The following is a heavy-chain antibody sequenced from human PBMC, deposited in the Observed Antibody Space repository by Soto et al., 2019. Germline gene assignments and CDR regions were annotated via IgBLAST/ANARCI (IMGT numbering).Heavy chain of an antibody. CDR2: IYWNDDK. D-gene: IGHD6-13*01. Sequence: QITLKESGPTLVKPTQTLTLTCTFSGFSLSTRGVGVGWIRQPPGKALEWLALIYWNDDKRYSPSLKSRLTITQEPSKNQVVLTMTNMDPVDTATYYCAHPIAAAGTWGGNWFDPWGQGTLVTVSS. V-gene: IGHV2-5*01. CDR1: GFSLSTRGVG. J-gene: IGHJ5*02. CDR3: AHPIAAAGTWGGNWFDP.